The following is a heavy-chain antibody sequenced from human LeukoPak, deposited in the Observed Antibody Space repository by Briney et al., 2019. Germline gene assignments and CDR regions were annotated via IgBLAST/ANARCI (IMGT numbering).Heavy chain of an antibody. J-gene: IGHJ4*02. CDR3: ARSTGPIDY. V-gene: IGHV6-1*01. D-gene: IGHD1-1*01. CDR2: TYYRSKWYT. CDR1: GDSFSSNSAA. Sequence: SQTLSLTCAISGDSFSSNSAAWNWTRQSPSRGLEWLGRTYYRSKWYTYYAVSVKSRISINRDTSKNQISLQLNSVTPEDTAVYYCARSTGPIDYWGQGTLVTVSS.